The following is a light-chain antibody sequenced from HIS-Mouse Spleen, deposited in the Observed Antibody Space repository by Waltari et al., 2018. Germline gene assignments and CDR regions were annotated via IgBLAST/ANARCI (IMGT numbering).Light chain of an antibody. Sequence: QAVVTQEPSLTVSPGGTVTPTFASSTGAVTSGHYPYWFQQKPGQAPRTLIYDTRHKHTWPPARFSGSLLGGNAALTLSGAPPEDEAEYYCLLSYSGARVFGGGTKLTVL. CDR1: TGAVTSGHY. V-gene: IGLV7-46*01. J-gene: IGLJ3*02. CDR2: DTR. CDR3: LLSYSGARV.